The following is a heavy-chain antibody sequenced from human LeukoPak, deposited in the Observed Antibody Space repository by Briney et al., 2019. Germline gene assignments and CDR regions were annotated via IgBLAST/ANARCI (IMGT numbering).Heavy chain of an antibody. Sequence: PGGSLRLSCAASGFTVFSNYMSWVRQAPGKGLEWVSVIYSGGTTYYADSVKGRFTISRDNSKNTLYLQMNSLRAEDTAVYYCARTIFDYSDSMHAFDIWGQGTLVTVSS. CDR1: GFTVFSNY. J-gene: IGHJ3*02. CDR3: ARTIFDYSDSMHAFDI. CDR2: IYSGGTT. V-gene: IGHV3-53*01. D-gene: IGHD4-11*01.